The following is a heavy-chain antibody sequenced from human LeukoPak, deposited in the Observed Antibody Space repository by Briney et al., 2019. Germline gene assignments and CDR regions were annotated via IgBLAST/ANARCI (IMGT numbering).Heavy chain of an antibody. CDR3: ARSLVVGATYPYH. CDR1: GFTFSSYE. J-gene: IGHJ5*02. V-gene: IGHV3-48*03. CDR2: ISSSGSTI. Sequence: GGSLRLSCAASGFTFSSYEMNWVRQAPGKGLEWVSYISSSGSTIYYADSVKGRFTISRDNSKNTLYLQMNSLRAEDTAVYYCARSLVVGATYPYHWGQGTLVTVSS. D-gene: IGHD1-26*01.